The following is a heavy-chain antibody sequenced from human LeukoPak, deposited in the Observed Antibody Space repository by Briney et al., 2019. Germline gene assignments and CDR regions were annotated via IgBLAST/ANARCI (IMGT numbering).Heavy chain of an antibody. CDR2: INHSGST. J-gene: IGHJ4*02. Sequence: SETLSLTCAVYGGSFSGYYWSWIRQPPGKGLEWIGEINHSGSTNYNPSLKSRVTISVDTSKSQFSLKLSSVTAADTAVYYCARTRRGYYPNIDYWGQGTLVTVSS. CDR3: ARTRRGYYPNIDY. D-gene: IGHD3-22*01. V-gene: IGHV4-34*01. CDR1: GGSFSGYY.